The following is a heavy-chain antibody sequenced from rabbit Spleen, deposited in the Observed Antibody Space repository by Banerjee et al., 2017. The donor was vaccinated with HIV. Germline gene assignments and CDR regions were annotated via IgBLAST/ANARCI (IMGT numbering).Heavy chain of an antibody. CDR2: IDIGSSGFT. CDR1: GFDFSRGYD. J-gene: IGHJ6*01. D-gene: IGHD1-1*01. Sequence: QQLVESGGGLVKPGASLTLTCKASGFDFSRGYDMCWVRQAPGKGLEWIACIDIGSSGFTYFASWAKGRFTISKTSSTTVTLQMTSLTAADTATYFCARDTSSSFSSYGMDLWGQGTLVTVS. V-gene: IGHV1S40*01. CDR3: ARDTSSSFSSYGMDL.